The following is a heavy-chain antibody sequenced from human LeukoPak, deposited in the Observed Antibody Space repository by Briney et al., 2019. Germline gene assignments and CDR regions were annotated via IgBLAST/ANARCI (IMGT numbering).Heavy chain of an antibody. J-gene: IGHJ3*01. D-gene: IGHD1-14*01. V-gene: IGHV3-74*01. CDR1: GFTFDDYA. CDR2: NADGSTT. CDR3: IVVVEPPDSDGFDV. Sequence: GRSLRLSCAASGFTFDDYAMHWVRQAPGKGLVWVSLNADGSTTSYADSVKGRFTISRDNARNTLSLEMNSLTIEDTAVYYCIVVVEPPDSDGFDVWGQGTMITVSS.